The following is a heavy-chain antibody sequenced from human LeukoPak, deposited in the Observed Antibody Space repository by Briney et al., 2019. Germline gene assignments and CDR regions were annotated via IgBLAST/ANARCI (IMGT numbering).Heavy chain of an antibody. CDR3: AKGSSSSFYYYYMDV. J-gene: IGHJ6*03. D-gene: IGHD6-6*01. V-gene: IGHV3-23*01. CDR2: ISGSGGST. CDR1: GFTFSSYA. Sequence: PGGSLRLSCAASGFTFSSYAMSWVRQAPGKGLEWVSAISGSGGSTYYADSVKGRFTISRDNSKNTLYLRMNSLRAEDTAVYYCAKGSSSSFYYYYMDVWGKGTTVTVSS.